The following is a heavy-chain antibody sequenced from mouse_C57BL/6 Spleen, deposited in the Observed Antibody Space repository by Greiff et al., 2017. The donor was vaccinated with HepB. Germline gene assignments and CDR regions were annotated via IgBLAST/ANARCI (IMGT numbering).Heavy chain of an antibody. CDR1: GFSFNTYA. Sequence: DVKLVESGGGLVQPKGSLKLSCAASGFSFNTYAMNWVRQAPGKGLEWVARIRSKSNNYATYYADSVKDRFTISRDDSESMLYLQMNNLKTEDTAMYYCVSPLRYGKDYAMDYWGQGTSVTVSS. J-gene: IGHJ4*01. V-gene: IGHV10-1*01. CDR2: IRSKSNNYAT. D-gene: IGHD2-1*01. CDR3: VSPLRYGKDYAMDY.